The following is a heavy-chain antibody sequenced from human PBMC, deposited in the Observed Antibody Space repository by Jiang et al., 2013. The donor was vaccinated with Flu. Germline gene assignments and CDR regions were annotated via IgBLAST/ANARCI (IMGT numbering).Heavy chain of an antibody. CDR1: GFTFSSYS. J-gene: IGHJ4*02. V-gene: IGHV3-21*01. D-gene: IGHD5-18*01. CDR2: ISSSSSYI. Sequence: QLVESGEAWSRPGGSLRLSCAASGFTFSSYSMNWVRQAPGKGLEWVSSISSSSSYIYYADSVKGRFTISRDNAKNSLYLQMNSLRAEDTAVYYCAADAQRWTAMVTSFDYWGQGTLVTVSS. CDR3: AADAQRWTAMVTSFDY.